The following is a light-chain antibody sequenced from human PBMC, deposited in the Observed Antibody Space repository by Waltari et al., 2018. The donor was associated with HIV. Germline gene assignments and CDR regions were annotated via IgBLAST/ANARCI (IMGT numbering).Light chain of an antibody. CDR2: EGT. J-gene: IGLJ1*01. Sequence: QSALTQPASVSGSPGQSINISCAGSGSDIGAYPLLSWFQQHPPKAPKVVIYEGTRRPSDVSDRFSGSRSGTSASLTISGLQPEDEADYYCYSYAGSGTFVFGSGTKVSVL. CDR3: YSYAGSGTFV. CDR1: GSDIGAYPL. V-gene: IGLV2-23*01.